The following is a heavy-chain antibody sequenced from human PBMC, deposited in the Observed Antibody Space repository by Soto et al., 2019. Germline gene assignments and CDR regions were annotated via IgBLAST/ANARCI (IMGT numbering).Heavy chain of an antibody. Sequence: SETLSPTCIVSGDSISSSSYYWGWIRQPPGKGLEWMGSVYFSGATNYNSALKSRVTISVDTSKNQFSLKLSSVTAADTAVYYCARVRRSGWYLDYWGQGTLVTVSS. CDR3: ARVRRSGWYLDY. V-gene: IGHV4-39*01. D-gene: IGHD6-19*01. CDR1: GDSISSSSYY. J-gene: IGHJ4*02. CDR2: VYFSGAT.